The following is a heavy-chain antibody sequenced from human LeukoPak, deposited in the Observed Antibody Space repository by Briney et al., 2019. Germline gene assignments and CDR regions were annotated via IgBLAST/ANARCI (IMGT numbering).Heavy chain of an antibody. V-gene: IGHV3-9*03. CDR2: ISWNSGSI. D-gene: IGHD3-22*01. Sequence: PGGSLRLPCAASGFTFDDYAMHWVRQAPGKGLEWVSGISWNSGSIGYADSVKGRFTISRDNAKNSLYLQMNSLRAEDMALYYCAKADYYDSSGSIFDIWGQGTMVTVSS. CDR1: GFTFDDYA. CDR3: AKADYYDSSGSIFDI. J-gene: IGHJ3*02.